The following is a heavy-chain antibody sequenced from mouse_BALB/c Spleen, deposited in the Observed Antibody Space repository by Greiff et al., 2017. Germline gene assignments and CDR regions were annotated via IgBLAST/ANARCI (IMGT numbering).Heavy chain of an antibody. CDR3: TRYYYGSRGAMDY. CDR1: GYTFTSYY. D-gene: IGHD1-1*01. V-gene: IGHV1S81*02. Sequence: VQLQQSGAELVKPGASVKLSCKASGYTFTSYYMYWVKQRPGQGLEWIGEINPSNGGTNFNEKFKSKATLTVDKSSSTAYMQLSSLTSEDSAVYYCTRYYYGSRGAMDYWGQGTSVTVSS. CDR2: INPSNGGT. J-gene: IGHJ4*01.